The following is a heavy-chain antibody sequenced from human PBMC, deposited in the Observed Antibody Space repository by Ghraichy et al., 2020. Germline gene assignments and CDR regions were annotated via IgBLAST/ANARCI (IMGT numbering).Heavy chain of an antibody. J-gene: IGHJ4*02. CDR1: GFTFSSYW. V-gene: IGHV3-7*03. CDR2: IKQDGSEK. Sequence: GESLNISCAASGFTFSSYWMSWVRQAPGKGLEWVANIKQDGSEKYYVDSVKGRFTISRDNAKNSLYLQMNSLRAEDTAVYYCARARGSSGWYAYWGQGTLVTVSS. D-gene: IGHD6-19*01. CDR3: ARARGSSGWYAY.